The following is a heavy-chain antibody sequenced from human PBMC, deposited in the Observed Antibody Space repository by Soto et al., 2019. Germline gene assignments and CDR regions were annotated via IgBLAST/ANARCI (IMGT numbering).Heavy chain of an antibody. J-gene: IGHJ4*02. D-gene: IGHD2-2*01. CDR1: GLTFSNYW. CDR2: INQDGSES. CDR3: ARPARECSSPGCAN. V-gene: IGHV3-7*01. Sequence: EVQLVESGGGLVQPVGSLRLSCVVSGLTFSNYWMSWVRQAPGKGLEWVANINQDGSESYYVDSVKGRFTISRDNAKNSLYLQMTSLRAEDTAVYYCARPARECSSPGCANWGQGTLVTVSS.